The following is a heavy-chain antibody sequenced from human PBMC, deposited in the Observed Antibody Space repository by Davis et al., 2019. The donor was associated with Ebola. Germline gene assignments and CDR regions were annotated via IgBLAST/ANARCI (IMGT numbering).Heavy chain of an antibody. CDR3: ARVCRYCSGGSCYSYFDY. J-gene: IGHJ4*02. CDR1: GYTFTGYY. Sequence: ASVKVSCKASGYTFTGYYMHWVRQAPGQGLEWMGWINPNSGGTNYAQKFQGRVTMTRDTSISTAYMELSRLRSDDTAVYYCARVCRYCSGGSCYSYFDYWGQGTLVTVSS. CDR2: INPNSGGT. V-gene: IGHV1-2*02. D-gene: IGHD2-15*01.